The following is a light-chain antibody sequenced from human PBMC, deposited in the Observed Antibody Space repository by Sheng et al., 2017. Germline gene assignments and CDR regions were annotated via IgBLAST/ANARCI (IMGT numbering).Light chain of an antibody. CDR1: QDIYNY. Sequence: DIQMTQSPSSLSASVGDRVTITCLASQDIYNYLNWYQHKPGKAPKLLIYGASNLETGVQSTFSGSGSGTDFTLTISSLQPEDVATYYCQQYDNVPYTFGQGTKLEI. CDR3: QQYDNVPYT. V-gene: IGKV1-33*01. J-gene: IGKJ2*01. CDR2: GAS.